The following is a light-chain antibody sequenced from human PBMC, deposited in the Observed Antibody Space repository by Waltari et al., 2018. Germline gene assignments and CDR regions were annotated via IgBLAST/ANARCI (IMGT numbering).Light chain of an antibody. CDR1: SGHSSYSSYS. CDR2: LNSDGSH. Sequence: QLVLTQSPSASASLGDSVKLTCTLSSGHSSYSSYSIARHQRQPGKGPRFLMKLNSDGSHKRGDGIPDRFSGSSSGAERYLTISSLQSADEADYYCQTWGAGFQIFGRGTKLAVL. J-gene: IGLJ2*01. CDR3: QTWGAGFQI. V-gene: IGLV4-69*01.